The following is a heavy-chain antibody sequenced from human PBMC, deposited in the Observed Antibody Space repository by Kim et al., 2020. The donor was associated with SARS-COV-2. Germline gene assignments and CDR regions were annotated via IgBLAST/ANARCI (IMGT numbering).Heavy chain of an antibody. CDR3: ARAIAVTLPYYFDY. D-gene: IGHD6-19*01. CDR2: INHSGST. V-gene: IGHV4-34*01. Sequence: SETLSLTCAVYGGSFSGYYWSWIRQPPGKGLEWIGEINHSGSTNYNPSLKSRVTISVDTSKNQFSLKLSSVTAADTAVYYCARAIAVTLPYYFDYWGQGTLVTVSS. J-gene: IGHJ4*02. CDR1: GGSFSGYY.